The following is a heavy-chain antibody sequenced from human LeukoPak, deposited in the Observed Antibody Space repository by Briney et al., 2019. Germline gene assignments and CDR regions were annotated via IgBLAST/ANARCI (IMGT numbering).Heavy chain of an antibody. CDR3: ARGRRGIAAAGNDY. CDR2: IFHGGST. CDR1: GYSISSGYY. Sequence: SETLSLTCTVSGYSISSGYYWGWIRQSPGKGLEWIGSIFHGGSTYYNPSLKSRVTISVDTSKNQFSLKLSSVTAADTAVYYCARGRRGIAAAGNDYWGQGTLVTVSS. D-gene: IGHD6-13*01. V-gene: IGHV4-38-2*02. J-gene: IGHJ4*02.